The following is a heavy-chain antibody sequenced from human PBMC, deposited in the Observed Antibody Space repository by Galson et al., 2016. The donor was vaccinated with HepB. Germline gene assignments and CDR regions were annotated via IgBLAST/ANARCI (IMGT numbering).Heavy chain of an antibody. V-gene: IGHV3-23*01. J-gene: IGHJ4*02. Sequence: SLRLSCAASGFSFSISGMSWVRQIPGRGLEWISGITGSGDATHYADSVKGRFIISRDNSQHTVYLFMNNLRVGDTAIYYCGKHGGFDFWGQGALVTVSS. CDR3: GKHGGFDF. D-gene: IGHD3-16*01. CDR2: ITGSGDAT. CDR1: GFSFSISG.